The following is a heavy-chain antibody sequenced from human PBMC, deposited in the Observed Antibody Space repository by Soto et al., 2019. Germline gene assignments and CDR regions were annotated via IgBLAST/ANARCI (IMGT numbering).Heavy chain of an antibody. CDR2: ISYDGSNK. CDR1: GFSFSTYG. Sequence: QVQLVESGGGVVQPGRSLRLYCAASGFSFSTYGMPWVRQAPGKGLEWVALISYDGSNKYYADSVKGRFTFSRDNSKETLDLQMDSLRAEDTAVYYCAKGISRIYPYDMDVWGLWTTVTVSS. J-gene: IGHJ6*02. CDR3: AKGISRIYPYDMDV. D-gene: IGHD2-21*01. V-gene: IGHV3-30*18.